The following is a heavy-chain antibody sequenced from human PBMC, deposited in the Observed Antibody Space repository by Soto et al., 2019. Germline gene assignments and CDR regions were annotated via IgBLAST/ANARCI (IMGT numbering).Heavy chain of an antibody. CDR3: ARLQLGGDRMLNWFDP. CDR1: GYIFTKYG. V-gene: IGHV1-18*01. J-gene: IGHJ5*02. D-gene: IGHD2-21*02. Sequence: QVQVVQSGPELKKPGASVKVSCKAQGYIFTKYGIGWVRQAPGRGLEWVGLINGYNGDRKVAQKFQDRVSMTTDTATDTAYMQLTSLRSGDTAVYYCARLQLGGDRMLNWFDPWGQGTLVTVSS. CDR2: INGYNGDR.